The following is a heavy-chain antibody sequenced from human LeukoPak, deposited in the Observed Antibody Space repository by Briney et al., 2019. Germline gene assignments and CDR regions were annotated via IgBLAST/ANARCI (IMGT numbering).Heavy chain of an antibody. CDR1: GGSISSGGYY. V-gene: IGHV4-31*03. D-gene: IGHD3-22*01. J-gene: IGHJ4*02. CDR2: IYYSGST. Sequence: PSETLSLTCTVSGGSISSGGYYWSWIRQHPGKGLEWIGYIYYSGSTYYNPSLKSRVTISVDTSKNQFSLKLSSVTAADTAVYYCARVLDSSAYYFDYWGQGTLVTVSS. CDR3: ARVLDSSAYYFDY.